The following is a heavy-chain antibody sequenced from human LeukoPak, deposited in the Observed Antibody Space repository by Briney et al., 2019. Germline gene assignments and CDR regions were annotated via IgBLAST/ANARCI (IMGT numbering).Heavy chain of an antibody. CDR3: ARVRAGIQLWVKPADY. CDR2: ISSSSSYI. D-gene: IGHD5-18*01. V-gene: IGHV3-21*01. Sequence: GGSLRLSCTASGFTFSSYSMNWVRQAPGKGLEWVSSISSSSSYIYYADSVKGRFTISRDNAKNSLYLQMNSLRAEDTAVYYCARVRAGIQLWVKPADYWGQGTLVTVSS. CDR1: GFTFSSYS. J-gene: IGHJ4*02.